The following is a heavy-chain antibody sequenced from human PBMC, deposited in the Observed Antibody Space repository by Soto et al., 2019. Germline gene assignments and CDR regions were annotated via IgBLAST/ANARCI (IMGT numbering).Heavy chain of an antibody. CDR1: GGSISSSSYY. D-gene: IGHD3-10*01. V-gene: IGHV4-39*01. J-gene: IGHJ5*02. CDR3: ARTLPGITMVPNWFDP. Sequence: SETLSLTCTVSGGSISSSSYYWGWIRQPPGKGLEWIGSIYYSGSTYYNPSLKSRVTISVDTSKNQFSLKLSSVTAADTAVYYCARTLPGITMVPNWFDPWGQGTLVTVSS. CDR2: IYYSGST.